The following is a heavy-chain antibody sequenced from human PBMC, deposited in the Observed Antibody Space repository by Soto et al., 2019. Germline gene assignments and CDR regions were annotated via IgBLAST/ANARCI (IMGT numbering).Heavy chain of an antibody. V-gene: IGHV3-23*01. CDR1: GFTFSSYA. D-gene: IGHD3-3*01. CDR2: ISGSGGST. Sequence: GGSLRLSCAASGFTFSSYAMSWVRQAPGKGLEWVSAISGSGGSTYYADSVKGRFTISRDNSKNTLYLQMNSLRAEDTAVYYCATGGYDFWSGYYSGYDYCDYWGQGTLVTVSS. CDR3: ATGGYDFWSGYYSGYDYCDY. J-gene: IGHJ4*02.